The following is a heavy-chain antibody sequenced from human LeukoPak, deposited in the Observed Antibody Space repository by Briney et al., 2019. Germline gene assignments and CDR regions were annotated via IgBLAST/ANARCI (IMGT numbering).Heavy chain of an antibody. CDR1: GFTFSSYW. V-gene: IGHV3-7*04. D-gene: IGHD3-9*01. Sequence: PGGSLRLSCAASGFTFSSYWMSWVRQAPGKGLEWVANIKQDGSEKYYVDSVKGRFTISRDNAKNSLYLQMNSLRAEDTAVYYCAREAYDISTGYAGTYFDYWGQGTLVTVSS. J-gene: IGHJ4*02. CDR3: AREAYDISTGYAGTYFDY. CDR2: IKQDGSEK.